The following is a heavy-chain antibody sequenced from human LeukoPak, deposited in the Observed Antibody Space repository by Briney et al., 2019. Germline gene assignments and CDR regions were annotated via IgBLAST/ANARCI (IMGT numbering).Heavy chain of an antibody. D-gene: IGHD6-13*01. CDR1: GFTVSSNY. V-gene: IGHV3-53*04. Sequence: GGSLRLSCAASGFTVSSNYMSWVRQAPGKGLEWVSVIYSGGSTYYADSVKGRFTISRHNPKNTLYLQMNSLRAEDTAVYYCARDGGIAAAGTPDYYYGMDVWGQGTTVTVSS. CDR3: ARDGGIAAAGTPDYYYGMDV. CDR2: IYSGGST. J-gene: IGHJ6*02.